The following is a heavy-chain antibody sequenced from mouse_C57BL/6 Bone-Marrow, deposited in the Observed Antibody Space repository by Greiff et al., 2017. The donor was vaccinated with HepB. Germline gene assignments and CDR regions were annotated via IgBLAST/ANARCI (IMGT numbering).Heavy chain of an antibody. J-gene: IGHJ2*01. CDR2: IWSGGST. Sequence: VQLQQSGPGLVQPSQSLSITCTVSGFSLTSYGIHWVRQSPGKGLEWLGVIWSGGSTDYNAAFISRLSIRKDNSKSQVFFKMNSLQADDTAIYYCARSYYGSSSWYFDYWGQGTTLTVSS. CDR3: ARSYYGSSSWYFDY. CDR1: GFSLTSYG. V-gene: IGHV2-2*01. D-gene: IGHD1-1*01.